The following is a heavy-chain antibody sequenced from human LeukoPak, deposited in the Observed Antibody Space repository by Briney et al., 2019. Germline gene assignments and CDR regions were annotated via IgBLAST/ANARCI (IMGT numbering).Heavy chain of an antibody. D-gene: IGHD4-17*01. CDR3: ARVYGDYLSY. CDR2: IKQDGSEK. Sequence: GGSLRLSCAAPGFAFSNYWMSWVRQAPGKGLEWVANIKQDGSEKYYVDSVKGRFTISRDNAKNSLYLQMNSLRAEDTAVYYCARVYGDYLSYWGQGTLVTVSS. V-gene: IGHV3-7*03. CDR1: GFAFSNYW. J-gene: IGHJ4*02.